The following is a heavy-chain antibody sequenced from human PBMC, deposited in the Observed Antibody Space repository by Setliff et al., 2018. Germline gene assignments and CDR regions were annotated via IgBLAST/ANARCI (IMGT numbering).Heavy chain of an antibody. CDR1: GYSFTSHW. CDR2: IYPRDSDT. V-gene: IGHV5-51*01. CDR3: ASPSAGWTKPFDV. Sequence: GESLKISCKGSGYSFTSHWIGWVRQMPGKGLELMGIIYPRDSDTRYSPSFQGQFTISVDKSISTAYLQWSSLKASDTAMYYCASPSAGWTKPFDVWGQGTMVTVSS. J-gene: IGHJ3*01. D-gene: IGHD6-19*01.